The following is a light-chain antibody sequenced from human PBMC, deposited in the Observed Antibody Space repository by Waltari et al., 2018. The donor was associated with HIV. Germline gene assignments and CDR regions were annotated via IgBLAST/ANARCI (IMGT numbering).Light chain of an antibody. CDR1: SSYIGRHL. V-gene: IGLV1-47*01. Sequence: SVFTHPPSASWTPGQRVTLSCPGSSSYIGRHLVFSSQHFPGTPPKLLIYRNNQRPSGVPDRFSGSKSGTSASLAISGLRYEEEADYYCAAWDDSLSGLWVFGGGTKLTVL. J-gene: IGLJ3*02. CDR2: RNN. CDR3: AAWDDSLSGLWV.